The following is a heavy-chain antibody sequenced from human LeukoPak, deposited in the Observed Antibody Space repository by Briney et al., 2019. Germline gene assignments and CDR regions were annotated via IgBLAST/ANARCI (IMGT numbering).Heavy chain of an antibody. Sequence: GGSLRLSCAASGFTFSNAWMNWVRQAPGKGLEWVGRIKSKIDGGTRDYVAPVKGRFTISRDDSKNTLYLQMNSLRAEDTAVYYCASHPRARTGGYFDLWGRGTLVTVSS. CDR1: GFTFSNAW. CDR2: IKSKIDGGTR. V-gene: IGHV3-15*01. D-gene: IGHD3-16*01. J-gene: IGHJ2*01. CDR3: ASHPRARTGGYFDL.